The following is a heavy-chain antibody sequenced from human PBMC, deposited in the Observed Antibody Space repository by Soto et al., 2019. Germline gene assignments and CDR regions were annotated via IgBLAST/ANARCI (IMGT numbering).Heavy chain of an antibody. Sequence: SETLSLTCAVYGGSFSGYYWSWIRQPPGKGLEWIGEINHSGSTNYNPSLKSRVTISVDTSKNQFSLKLSSVTAADTAVYYCARLSRYFDWLLSRDSTPSYFDYWGQGTLVTV. CDR3: ARLSRYFDWLLSRDSTPSYFDY. J-gene: IGHJ4*02. CDR1: GGSFSGYY. D-gene: IGHD3-9*01. CDR2: INHSGST. V-gene: IGHV4-34*01.